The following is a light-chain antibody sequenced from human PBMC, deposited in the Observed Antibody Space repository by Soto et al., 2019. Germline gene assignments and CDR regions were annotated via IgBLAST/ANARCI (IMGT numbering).Light chain of an antibody. V-gene: IGLV2-14*02. CDR2: DVS. CDR3: SSYTSSSTYV. J-gene: IGLJ1*01. CDR1: SSDVGSYNL. Sequence: QSVLTQPASVSGSPGQSITISCTGTSSDVGSYNLVSWYQQHPGKAPKLMIYDVSNRPSGVSNRFSGSKSGNTASLTISGLQAEDEADYYCSSYTSSSTYVFGTGTKGTVL.